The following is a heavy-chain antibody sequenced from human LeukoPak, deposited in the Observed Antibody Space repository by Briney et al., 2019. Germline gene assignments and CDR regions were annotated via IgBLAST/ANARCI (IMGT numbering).Heavy chain of an antibody. D-gene: IGHD3-10*01. Sequence: ASVKVSCKASGYTFTSYYMHWVRQAPGQGLEWMGIINPSGGSTSYAQKFQGRVTMTRDTSTSTVYMELSSLRSEDTAVYYCARDFLVRGVISYYYYYYGMDVWGKGTTVTVSS. CDR2: INPSGGST. V-gene: IGHV1-46*01. CDR3: ARDFLVRGVISYYYYYYGMDV. CDR1: GYTFTSYY. J-gene: IGHJ6*04.